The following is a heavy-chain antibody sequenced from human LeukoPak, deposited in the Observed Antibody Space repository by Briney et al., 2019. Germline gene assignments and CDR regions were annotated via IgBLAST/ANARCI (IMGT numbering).Heavy chain of an antibody. J-gene: IGHJ4*02. CDR2: IYYSGST. CDR3: ARDGLSGYVYDY. D-gene: IGHD5-12*01. CDR1: GGSISSYY. V-gene: IGHV4-30-4*08. Sequence: SETLSLTCTVSGGSISSYYWSWIRQPPGKGLEWIGYIYYSGSTYYNPSLKSRVTISVDTSKNQFSLKLSSVTAADTAVYYCARDGLSGYVYDYWGQGTLVTVSS.